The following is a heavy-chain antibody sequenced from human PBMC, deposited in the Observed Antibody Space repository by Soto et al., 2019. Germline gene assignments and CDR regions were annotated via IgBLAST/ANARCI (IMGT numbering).Heavy chain of an antibody. CDR2: INDSGNT. CDR3: QGGDF. J-gene: IGHJ4*02. Sequence: SETLSLTCAVSGGSFRGYFWSWIRQSPAKGLEWIGEINDSGNTYYNPSFKSRLTISVGTSTSQISLRLTSVTAADSAVYYCQGGDFWGQGTRVTVSS. V-gene: IGHV4-34*01. CDR1: GGSFRGYF. D-gene: IGHD3-16*01.